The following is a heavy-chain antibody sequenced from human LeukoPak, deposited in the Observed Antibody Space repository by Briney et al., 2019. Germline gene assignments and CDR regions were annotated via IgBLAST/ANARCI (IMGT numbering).Heavy chain of an antibody. J-gene: IGHJ4*02. CDR2: INPKSGDT. Sequence: ASVKVSCKASGYTFTGYYMHWVRPAPGQGPEWMGWINPKSGDTKNAQKFQGRVTMTGDTSISTSYMELSRLRSDDTAVYYCARAEGSGCYDYWGQGTMVTVPS. CDR1: GYTFTGYY. V-gene: IGHV1-2*02. CDR3: ARAEGSGCYDY. D-gene: IGHD6-19*01.